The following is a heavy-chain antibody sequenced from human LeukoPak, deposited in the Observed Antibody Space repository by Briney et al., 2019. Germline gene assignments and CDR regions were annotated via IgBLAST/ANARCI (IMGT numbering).Heavy chain of an antibody. V-gene: IGHV1-46*01. CDR1: RYTSTSYY. J-gene: IGHJ4*02. D-gene: IGHD4/OR15-4a*01. Sequence: ASPNLSCTASRYTSTSYYMHCARHAPGQGVEWMGIINTRVGTTSYAQKFQGRFTMTRDPSRSTVYMELSSLRSEDTAVYYCARFYGDTGGYFDYWGQGTLVTVSS. CDR3: ARFYGDTGGYFDY. CDR2: INTRVGTT.